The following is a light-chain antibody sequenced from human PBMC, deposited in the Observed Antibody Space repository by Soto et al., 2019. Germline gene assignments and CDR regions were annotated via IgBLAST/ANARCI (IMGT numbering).Light chain of an antibody. Sequence: IVLTQSPATLSLSPGERATLSCRASQSVGRHLNWYRQKPGQAPRLLIYGASTRATGTPARFSGSGSGTRCTISISSLQYEDFVVYYCQQSNTWPITFGQGTRLENK. CDR3: QQSNTWPIT. CDR2: GAS. J-gene: IGKJ5*01. CDR1: QSVGRH. V-gene: IGKV3D-15*01.